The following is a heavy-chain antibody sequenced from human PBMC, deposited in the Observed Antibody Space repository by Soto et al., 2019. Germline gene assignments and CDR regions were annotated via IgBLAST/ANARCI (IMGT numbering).Heavy chain of an antibody. CDR2: IWNDGIRK. J-gene: IGHJ4*02. CDR3: ARDDDYEANAFDY. CDR1: GFTFSRYG. Sequence: GGSLRLSCAASGFTFSRYGMHWVRQTPGKGLEWVALIWNDGIRKVYVDSVKGRFTISRDNSKNTLDLQMNSLRAEDTAVYYCARDDDYEANAFDYWGPGTLVTVSS. V-gene: IGHV3-33*01. D-gene: IGHD3-22*01.